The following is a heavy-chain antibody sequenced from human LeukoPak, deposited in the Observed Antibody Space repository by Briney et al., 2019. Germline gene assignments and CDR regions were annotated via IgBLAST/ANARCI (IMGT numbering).Heavy chain of an antibody. Sequence: PGGSLRLSCAASGFTFSSYAMSWVRQAPGKGLEWVSGISGSGGSTYYADSVKGRFTISRDNSKNTLYLQMNSLRAEDTAVYYCAKYKIAAVANRTIDYWGQGTPVTVSS. D-gene: IGHD6-13*01. J-gene: IGHJ4*02. V-gene: IGHV3-23*01. CDR3: AKYKIAAVANRTIDY. CDR1: GFTFSSYA. CDR2: ISGSGGST.